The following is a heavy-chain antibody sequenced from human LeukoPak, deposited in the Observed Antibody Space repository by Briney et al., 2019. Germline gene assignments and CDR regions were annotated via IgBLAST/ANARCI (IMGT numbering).Heavy chain of an antibody. CDR2: ISAYNGNT. D-gene: IGHD2-15*01. CDR1: GYTLTSNG. Sequence: GASLKVSCKASGYTLTSNGISWVRQAPGQGLEWMGWISAYNGNTNYAQKLEGRVTMTTGTSTSTAYMELRSLRSDDTAMYYGAFTGCSGGSCYDWFDHWGQGTLVTVSS. J-gene: IGHJ5*02. V-gene: IGHV1-18*01. CDR3: AFTGCSGGSCYDWFDH.